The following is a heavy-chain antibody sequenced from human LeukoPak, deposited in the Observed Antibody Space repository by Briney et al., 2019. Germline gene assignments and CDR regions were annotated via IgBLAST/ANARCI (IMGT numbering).Heavy chain of an antibody. CDR3: ARDLGYCSSTSCPYFDY. D-gene: IGHD2-2*01. J-gene: IGHJ4*02. CDR1: GYTFTSYY. Sequence: ASVKVSCKASGYTFTSYYMHWVRQAPGQGLEWMGIINPSGGSTSYAQKFQGRVTMTRDTSISTAYMELSRLRSDDTAVYYCARDLGYCSSTSCPYFDYWGQGTLVTVSS. V-gene: IGHV1-46*01. CDR2: INPSGGST.